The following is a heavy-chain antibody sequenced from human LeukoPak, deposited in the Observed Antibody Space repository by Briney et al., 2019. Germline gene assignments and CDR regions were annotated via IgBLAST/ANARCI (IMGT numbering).Heavy chain of an antibody. D-gene: IGHD3-10*01. V-gene: IGHV1-69*04. Sequence: GSSVKVSCKASGGTFSSYAISWVRQAPGQGLEWMGRIIPILGIANYAQKFQGRVTITADKSTSTAYMELSSLRSEDTAVYYCAAEFTMVRSTEYYGMDVWGQGTTVTVSS. CDR1: GGTFSSYA. CDR3: AAEFTMVRSTEYYGMDV. J-gene: IGHJ6*02. CDR2: IIPILGIA.